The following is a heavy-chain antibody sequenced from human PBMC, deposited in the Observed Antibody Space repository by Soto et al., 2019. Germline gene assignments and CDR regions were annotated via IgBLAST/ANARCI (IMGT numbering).Heavy chain of an antibody. CDR3: ARPKYRGYYFDY. J-gene: IGHJ4*02. CDR1: GGSISSSSYY. D-gene: IGHD2-2*02. CDR2: IYYSGST. Sequence: PSETLSLTCTVSGGSISSSSYYWGWIRQPPGKGLEWIGSIYYSGSTYYNPSLKSRVTISVDTSKNQFSLKLSSVTAADTAVYYCARPKYRGYYFDYWGQGTLVTVSS. V-gene: IGHV4-39*01.